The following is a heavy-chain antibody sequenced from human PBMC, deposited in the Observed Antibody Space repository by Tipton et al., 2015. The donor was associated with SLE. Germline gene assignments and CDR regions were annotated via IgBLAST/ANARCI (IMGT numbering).Heavy chain of an antibody. CDR3: AREWADDAFDI. Sequence: TLSLTCTVSGGSISSYYWSWIRQPPGKGLEWIGDISYSGSTNYSPSLKSRVTISVDTSKNQFSLKLTSVTAADTAVYFCAREWADDAFDIWDRGTRVTVSS. CDR2: ISYSGST. CDR1: GGSISSYY. V-gene: IGHV4-59*01. J-gene: IGHJ3*02.